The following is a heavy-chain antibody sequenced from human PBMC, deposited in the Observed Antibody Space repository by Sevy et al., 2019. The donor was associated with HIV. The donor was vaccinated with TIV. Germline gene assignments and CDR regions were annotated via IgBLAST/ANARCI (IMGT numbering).Heavy chain of an antibody. J-gene: IGHJ3*02. D-gene: IGHD3-10*01. CDR1: GGTFSGYA. V-gene: IGHV1-69*13. Sequence: ASVKVSCKASGGTFSGYAMSWVRQAPGQGLEWMGGIIPIFGTANYAQKFQGRVTITADESTSTAYMELSSLRSEDTAVYYCASGLLWFGEFEDAFDIWGQGSMVTVSS. CDR2: IIPIFGTA. CDR3: ASGLLWFGEFEDAFDI.